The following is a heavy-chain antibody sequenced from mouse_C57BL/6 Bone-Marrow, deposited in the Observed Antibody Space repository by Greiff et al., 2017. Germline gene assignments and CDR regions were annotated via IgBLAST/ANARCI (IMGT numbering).Heavy chain of an antibody. D-gene: IGHD1-1*01. Sequence: EVQLVESGGGLVKPGGSLKLSCAASGFTFSSSAMSWVRQTPEKRLEWVATISDGGSYTYYPDNVKGRFTISRDNAKNNLYLQMSHLKSEDTAMYYCAREDYGSSQFAYWGQGTLVTVSA. J-gene: IGHJ3*01. CDR1: GFTFSSSA. CDR2: ISDGGSYT. CDR3: AREDYGSSQFAY. V-gene: IGHV5-4*01.